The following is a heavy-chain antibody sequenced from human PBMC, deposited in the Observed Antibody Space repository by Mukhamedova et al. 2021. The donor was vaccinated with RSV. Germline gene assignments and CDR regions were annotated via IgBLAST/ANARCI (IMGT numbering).Heavy chain of an antibody. CDR3: ARGGSLGTLNY. D-gene: IGHD7-27*01. V-gene: IGHV3-74*01. CDR1: TFSNYW. CDR2: IKSDESAT. J-gene: IGHJ4*03. Sequence: TFSNYWMYWVRQAPGKGLVWVSRIKSDESATSYADSVKGRFIISRDNARNTLYLQMNSLRVEDTAVYFCARGGSLGTLNYWGQGT.